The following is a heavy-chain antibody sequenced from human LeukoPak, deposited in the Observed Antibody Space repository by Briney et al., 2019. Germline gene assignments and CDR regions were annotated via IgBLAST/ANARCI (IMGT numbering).Heavy chain of an antibody. CDR2: INHSGST. V-gene: IGHV4-34*01. Sequence: PSETLSLTCTVSGGSISGYYWSWIRQPPGKGLEWIGEINHSGSTNYNPSLKSRVTISVDTSKNQFSLKLSSVTAADTAVYYCARGLGPYYYDSNSFDYWGQGTLVTVSS. D-gene: IGHD3-22*01. CDR3: ARGLGPYYYDSNSFDY. CDR1: GGSISGYY. J-gene: IGHJ4*02.